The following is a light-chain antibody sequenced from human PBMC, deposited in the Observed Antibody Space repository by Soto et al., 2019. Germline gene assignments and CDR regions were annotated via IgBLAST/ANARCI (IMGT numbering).Light chain of an antibody. CDR1: SSDVGSFNL. V-gene: IGLV2-23*02. CDR3: CSYSSSLWV. J-gene: IGLJ3*02. CDR2: EVT. Sequence: QSVLTQPASVSASPGQSVTISCTGTSSDVGSFNLVSWYQQHPGKAPQLMIYEVTKRPSAVSNRFSGSKSGNTASLTISGLQAEDEANYYCCSYSSSLWVFGGGTKLTAL.